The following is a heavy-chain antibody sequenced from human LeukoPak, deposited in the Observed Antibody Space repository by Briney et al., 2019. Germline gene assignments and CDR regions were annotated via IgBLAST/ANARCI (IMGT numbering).Heavy chain of an antibody. Sequence: GGSLRLSCAASGFIFSTYGMTWVRQAPGKGREWVANIKQDGSETYYVDPVKGRFTISRDNAKNSLYLQMHSLRAEDTAVYYCVREGTTVALFDYWGQGSLVTVSS. CDR1: GFIFSTYG. D-gene: IGHD6-19*01. CDR3: VREGTTVALFDY. CDR2: IKQDGSET. J-gene: IGHJ4*02. V-gene: IGHV3-7*01.